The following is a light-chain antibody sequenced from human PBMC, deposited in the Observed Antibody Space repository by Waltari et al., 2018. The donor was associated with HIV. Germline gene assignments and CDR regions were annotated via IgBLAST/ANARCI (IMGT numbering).Light chain of an antibody. CDR2: ADN. V-gene: IGLV6-57*03. J-gene: IGLJ3*02. Sequence: NFMLTQPHSVSESPGKTVTISCTRSSGSIASNYVQWYQQRPGSAPPTVIYADNQRPSGVPDRFSGSIDSSSNSASLTISGLKTEDEADYYCQSYDNSVLWVFGGGTKLTVL. CDR1: SGSIASNY. CDR3: QSYDNSVLWV.